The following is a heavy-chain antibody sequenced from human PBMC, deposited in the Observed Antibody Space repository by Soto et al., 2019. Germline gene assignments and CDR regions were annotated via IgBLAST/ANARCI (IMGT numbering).Heavy chain of an antibody. D-gene: IGHD3-22*01. CDR3: AKVLSIIVADSFDI. J-gene: IGHJ3*02. Sequence: QVQLVESGGGVVQPGRSLRLSCAASGFTFSNYDMHWVRQAPGKGLEWLAIISYDGTNKYYADSVKGRFTISRDNSKNTLSLQMNSLRAEDTAVYYCAKVLSIIVADSFDIWGQGTMVTVSS. V-gene: IGHV3-30*18. CDR2: ISYDGTNK. CDR1: GFTFSNYD.